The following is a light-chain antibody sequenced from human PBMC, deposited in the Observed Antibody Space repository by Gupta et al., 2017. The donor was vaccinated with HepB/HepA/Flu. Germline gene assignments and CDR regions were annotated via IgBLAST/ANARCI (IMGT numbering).Light chain of an antibody. J-gene: IGLJ1*01. CDR2: DVS. V-gene: IGLV2-14*01. Sequence: SALTSPASGSGSPGQSLTLSCTGTSSDVGGYNYVFCYQQHPGKAPKLMIYDVSNRPSGVSKRFSGSKSGNTSSLTISVLQAEDEADYYCSSYTSSSTLYVFGTGTKVTVL. CDR3: SSYTSSSTLYV. CDR1: SSDVGGYNY.